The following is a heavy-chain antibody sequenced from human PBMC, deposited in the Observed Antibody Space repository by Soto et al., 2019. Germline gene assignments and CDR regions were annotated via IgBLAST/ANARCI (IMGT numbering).Heavy chain of an antibody. J-gene: IGHJ4*02. V-gene: IGHV3-7*01. CDR3: ARDTSATGTGWYNFYF. CDR2: IKQDGSGK. D-gene: IGHD6-19*01. CDR1: GFNFSSYW. Sequence: EVQLVESGGGLVQPGGSLRLSCAASGFNFSSYWMSWVGQAPGKGPEWVANIKQDGSGKYYVDSVKGRFTISRDNAKNSLYLQINCQRAADTAVYYCARDTSATGTGWYNFYFWGQGTLVTVS.